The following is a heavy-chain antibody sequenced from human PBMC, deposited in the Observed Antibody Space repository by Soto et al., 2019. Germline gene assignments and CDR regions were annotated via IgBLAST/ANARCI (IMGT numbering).Heavy chain of an antibody. V-gene: IGHV4-34*01. Sequence: QVQLQQWGAGLLKPSETLSLTCAVYGGSFSGYYWSWIRQPPGKGLEWIGEINHSGSTNYNPSLKSRVTISVDTSKNQFSLKLSSVTAADTAVYYCARRRGKIGYCSSTSCYVGMDVWGQGTTVTVSS. CDR1: GGSFSGYY. D-gene: IGHD2-2*01. CDR3: ARRRGKIGYCSSTSCYVGMDV. CDR2: INHSGST. J-gene: IGHJ6*02.